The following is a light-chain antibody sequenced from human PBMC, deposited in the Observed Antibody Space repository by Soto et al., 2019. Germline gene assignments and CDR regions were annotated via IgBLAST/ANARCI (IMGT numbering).Light chain of an antibody. Sequence: EIVMTQSPATLSVSPGDRATLSCRASQSVSSYLAWYQQKPGQAPRLLIYGASTRAAGIPARFSGSGSGTEFTLPISSLQSEDFAVYYCQQYNNWPSWTFGQGTKVEIK. V-gene: IGKV3-15*01. CDR3: QQYNNWPSWT. CDR2: GAS. CDR1: QSVSSY. J-gene: IGKJ1*01.